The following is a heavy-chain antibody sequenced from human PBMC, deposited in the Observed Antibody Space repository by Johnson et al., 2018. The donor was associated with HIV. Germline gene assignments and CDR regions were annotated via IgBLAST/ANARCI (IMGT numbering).Heavy chain of an antibody. CDR2: ISYDGSNK. CDR1: RFTFSNYA. Sequence: QVQLVESGGGVVQPGKSLRLSCSASRFTFSNYAMNWVRQDPGKGLEWMAIISYDGSNKNYADSVKGRFTISRDNSKNTRNLQLNNLRTEDTAVYYCARGAFLKVYVSDDAFDIWGQGTMVTVSS. D-gene: IGHD2-8*01. J-gene: IGHJ3*02. V-gene: IGHV3-30*03. CDR3: ARGAFLKVYVSDDAFDI.